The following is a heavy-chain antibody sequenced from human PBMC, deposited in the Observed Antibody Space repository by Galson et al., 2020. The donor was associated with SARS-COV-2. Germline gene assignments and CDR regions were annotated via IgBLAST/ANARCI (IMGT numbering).Heavy chain of an antibody. J-gene: IGHJ4*02. D-gene: IGHD6-19*01. Sequence: SLNLSCAASGFTFDDYALHWVRQAPGTGLEWVSTITWNSENIAYTDSVKGRFTITRDNAKNSLYLQMNSLRPEDTAMYDCAKGSNSYSTAWYGIDFWGQGTLVTVSS. CDR2: ITWNSENI. CDR3: AKGSNSYSTAWYGIDF. V-gene: IGHV3-9*01. CDR1: GFTFDDYA.